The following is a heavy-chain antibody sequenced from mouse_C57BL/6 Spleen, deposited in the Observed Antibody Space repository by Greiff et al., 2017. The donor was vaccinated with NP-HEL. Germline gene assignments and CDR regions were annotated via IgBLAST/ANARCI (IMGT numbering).Heavy chain of an antibody. CDR2: IDPETGGT. D-gene: IGHD4-1*01. J-gene: IGHJ2*01. V-gene: IGHV1-15*01. CDR3: TRWRTGTDY. Sequence: VKLQESGAELVRPGASVTLSCKASGYTFTDYEMHWVKQTPVHGLEWIGAIDPETGGTAYNQKFKGKAILTADKSSSTAYMELRSLTSEDSAVYYCTRWRTGTDYWGQGTTLTVSS. CDR1: GYTFTDYE.